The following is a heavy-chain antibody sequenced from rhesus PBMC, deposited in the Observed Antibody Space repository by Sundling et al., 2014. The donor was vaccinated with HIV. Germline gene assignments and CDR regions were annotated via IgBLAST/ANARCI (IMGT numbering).Heavy chain of an antibody. D-gene: IGHD3-3*01. V-gene: IGHV4-80*01. CDR1: GASIRTYW. CDR3: AIQYKYGLDS. Sequence: QVQLQESGPGLVKPSETLTLTCIVSGASIRTYWWSWIRQPPGKGLEWIGEINDNSGNTNYNPSLRSRVTISRDTSKNQFSLKLRSVTAADTAVYYCAIQYKYGLDSWGQGVVVTVSS. J-gene: IGHJ6*01. CDR2: INDNSGNT.